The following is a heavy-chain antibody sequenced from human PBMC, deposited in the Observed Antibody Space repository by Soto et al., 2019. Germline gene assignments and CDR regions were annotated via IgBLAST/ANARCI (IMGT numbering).Heavy chain of an antibody. J-gene: IGHJ6*02. D-gene: IGHD4-17*01. CDR3: ARDRFRGDYVLHHYYYYGMDV. CDR2: IIPIFGTA. V-gene: IGHV1-69*01. Sequence: QVQLVQSGAEVKKPGSSVKVSCKASGGTFSSYAISWVRQAPGQGLEWMGGIIPIFGTANYEQKFQGRVTIPADESTSTAYMELGSLRSEDTAVYYCARDRFRGDYVLHHYYYYGMDVWGQGTTVTVSS. CDR1: GGTFSSYA.